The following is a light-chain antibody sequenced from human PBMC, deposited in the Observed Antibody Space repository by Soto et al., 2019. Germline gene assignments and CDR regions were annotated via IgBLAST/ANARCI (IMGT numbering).Light chain of an antibody. V-gene: IGKV3-20*01. CDR3: QQYESSVT. CDR1: QSVSSTF. Sequence: EIVLTQSPGSLSLSPGERATLSCRASQSVSSTFFAWYQQKPGQAPRLLIYGGSSRATDIPDRFSGSGSGTDFTLTISRLEPEDFALYYCQQYESSVTFGQGTKVEIK. CDR2: GGS. J-gene: IGKJ1*01.